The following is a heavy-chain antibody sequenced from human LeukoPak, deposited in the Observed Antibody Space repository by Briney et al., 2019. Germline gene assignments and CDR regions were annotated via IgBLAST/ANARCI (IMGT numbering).Heavy chain of an antibody. CDR2: IYYSGST. D-gene: IGHD3-22*01. Sequence: PSQTLSLTCTVSGGSISSGDYYWSWIRQPPGKGLEWIGYIYYSGSTYYNPSLKSRVTISVDTSKNQFSLKLSSETAADTAVYYCARWYYYDSSGYSNWFDPWGQGTLVTVSS. CDR1: GGSISSGDYY. J-gene: IGHJ5*02. V-gene: IGHV4-30-4*08. CDR3: ARWYYYDSSGYSNWFDP.